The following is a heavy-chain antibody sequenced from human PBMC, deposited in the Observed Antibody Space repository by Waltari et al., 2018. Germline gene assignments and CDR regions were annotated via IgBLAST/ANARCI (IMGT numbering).Heavy chain of an antibody. D-gene: IGHD3-16*02. CDR3: TRGYTEGTIAPEGY. CDR2: IDPSDSET. J-gene: IGHJ4*02. CDR1: GYTFTNYW. Sequence: AEVKKAGESLRISCEGSGYTFTNYWISWVRQMPGKGLEWLGRIDPSDSETNYSPSLQGHVTISVDTSKSVAYLQWSSLKASDFAIYYCTRGYTEGTIAPEGYWGQGTLVTVSS. V-gene: IGHV5-10-1*01.